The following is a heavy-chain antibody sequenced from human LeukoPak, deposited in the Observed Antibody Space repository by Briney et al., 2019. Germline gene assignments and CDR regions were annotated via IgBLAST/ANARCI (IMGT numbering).Heavy chain of an antibody. J-gene: IGHJ3*02. V-gene: IGHV4-59*11. CDR1: GGTISSHY. Sequence: SETLSLTCTVSGGTISSHYWSWIRQPPGKGLEWIGYVYHTGSTNYTPSLRGRVSMSLDTSTSQFSLKLTSVTAADTAVYYCAKHTGYFHCASTYSDAFDIWGQGTMVIVSS. CDR3: AKHTGYFHCASTYSDAFDI. D-gene: IGHD2-2*01. CDR2: VYHTGST.